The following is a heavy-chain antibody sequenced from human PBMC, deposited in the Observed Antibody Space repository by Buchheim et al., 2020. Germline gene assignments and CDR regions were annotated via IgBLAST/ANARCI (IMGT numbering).Heavy chain of an antibody. Sequence: EVQLVESGGGLVQPGGSQRLSCAASGFTFSSYEMSWVRQAPGKGLEWVSYISSGANTIYYADSVKGRFTISRDNAKNSMFLQMNSLRAEDTAVYYCARDDSNWNFLDYWGQGTL. CDR3: ARDDSNWNFLDY. V-gene: IGHV3-48*03. D-gene: IGHD1-7*01. J-gene: IGHJ4*02. CDR2: ISSGANTI. CDR1: GFTFSSYE.